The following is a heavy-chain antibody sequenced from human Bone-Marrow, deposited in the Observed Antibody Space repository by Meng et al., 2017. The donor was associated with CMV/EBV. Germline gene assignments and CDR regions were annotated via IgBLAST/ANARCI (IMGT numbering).Heavy chain of an antibody. J-gene: IGHJ4*02. Sequence: ASVKVSCKSSGYTFTAYYIHWVRQAPGQGPEWMGWINPNSGGTKFANTFQGRVTMTRDTSISTAYMELSRLRSDDTAVYYCARENWSRKNFYDKVPLDCWGQGTLVTVSS. CDR1: GYTFTAYY. D-gene: IGHD2/OR15-2a*01. CDR2: INPNSGGT. V-gene: IGHV1-2*02. CDR3: ARENWSRKNFYDKVPLDC.